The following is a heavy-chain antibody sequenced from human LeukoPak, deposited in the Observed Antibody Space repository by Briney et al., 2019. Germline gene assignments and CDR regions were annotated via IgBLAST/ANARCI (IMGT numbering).Heavy chain of an antibody. V-gene: IGHV4-34*01. CDR2: INHSGST. D-gene: IGHD6-6*01. J-gene: IGHJ4*02. Sequence: SETLSLTCAVYGGSFSGYYWSWIRQPPGKGLEWIGEINHSGSTNYNPSLKSRVTISVDTSKNQFSLKLSSVTAADTAVYYCARATSVAAPPDYWGQGTLVTVSS. CDR3: ARATSVAAPPDY. CDR1: GGSFSGYY.